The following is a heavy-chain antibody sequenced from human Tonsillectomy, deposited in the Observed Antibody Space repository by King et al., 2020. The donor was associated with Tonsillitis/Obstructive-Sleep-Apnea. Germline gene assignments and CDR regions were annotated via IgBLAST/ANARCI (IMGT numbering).Heavy chain of an antibody. CDR1: GYTFTGYY. CDR3: ARVYYDFWSGQDYYYYGMDV. Sequence: VQLVESGAEVKKPGASVKVSCKASGYTFTGYYMHWVRQAPGQGLEWMGWINPNSGGTNYAQKFQGRVTMTRDTSISTAYMELSRLRSDDTAVYYCARVYYDFWSGQDYYYYGMDVWGQGTTVTVSS. V-gene: IGHV1-2*02. D-gene: IGHD3-3*01. CDR2: INPNSGGT. J-gene: IGHJ6*02.